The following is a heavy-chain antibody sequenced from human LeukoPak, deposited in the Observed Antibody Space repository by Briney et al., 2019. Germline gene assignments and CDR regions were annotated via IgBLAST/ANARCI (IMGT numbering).Heavy chain of an antibody. J-gene: IGHJ6*02. CDR1: RFTFSSYS. D-gene: IGHD3-9*01. CDR2: ISSSSSYI. V-gene: IGHV3-21*01. Sequence: GGSLRLSCAASRFTFSSYSMNWVRQAPGKGLEWVSSISSSSSYIYYADSVKGRFTISRDNAKNSLYLQMNSLRAEDTAVYYCAREKGFDHSAYYYYGMDVWGQGTTVTVSS. CDR3: AREKGFDHSAYYYYGMDV.